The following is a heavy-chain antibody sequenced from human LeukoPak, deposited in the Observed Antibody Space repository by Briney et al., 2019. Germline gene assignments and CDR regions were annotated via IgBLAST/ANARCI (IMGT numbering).Heavy chain of an antibody. CDR3: ARGHYYYDSSGYYY. V-gene: IGHV4-34*01. D-gene: IGHD3-22*01. CDR1: GGSFGGYY. J-gene: IGHJ4*02. CDR2: INHSGST. Sequence: PSETLSLTCAVYGGSFGGYYWSRIHQPPGKGLEWLGEINHSGSTNYNPSLKSRVTISVDTSKNQFSLKLSSVTAADTAVYYCARGHYYYDSSGYYYWGQGTLVTVSS.